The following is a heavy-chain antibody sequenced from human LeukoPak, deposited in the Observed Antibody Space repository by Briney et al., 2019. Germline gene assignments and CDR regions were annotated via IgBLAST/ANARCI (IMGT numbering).Heavy chain of an antibody. CDR1: DGSINGYY. J-gene: IGHJ4*02. CDR2: IYYTGST. Sequence: SETLSLTCTVSDGSINGYYWSWIRQSPGKGLESLGYIYYTGSTNYNPSLKSRVTMSVDTSKNQFSLKLSSVTAADTAVYYCARGGIFGATVYFDYWGQGTLVTVSS. CDR3: ARGGIFGATVYFDY. V-gene: IGHV4-59*12. D-gene: IGHD1-26*01.